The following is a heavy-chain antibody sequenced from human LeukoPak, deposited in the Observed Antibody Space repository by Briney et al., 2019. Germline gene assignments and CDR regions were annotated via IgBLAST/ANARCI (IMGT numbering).Heavy chain of an antibody. CDR3: ARGGQLSRGGYWFDP. D-gene: IGHD6-13*01. Sequence: SETLSLTCTVSGGSISSSSYYWGWIRQPPGKGLEWIGSIYYSGSTYYNPSLKSRVTISVDTSKNQFSLKLSSVTAADTAVYYCARGGQLSRGGYWFDPWGQGTLVTVSS. V-gene: IGHV4-39*01. J-gene: IGHJ5*02. CDR1: GGSISSSSYY. CDR2: IYYSGST.